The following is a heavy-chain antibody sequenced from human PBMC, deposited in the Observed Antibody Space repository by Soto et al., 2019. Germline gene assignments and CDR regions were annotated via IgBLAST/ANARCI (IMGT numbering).Heavy chain of an antibody. CDR1: GFSLTTRQVG. V-gene: IGHV2-5*02. J-gene: IGHJ3*01. CDR3: AHLMITYGGVIADDAFDV. CDR2: IYWDNDK. Sequence: QITLKESGPTLVEPTQTLTLTCTFSGFSLTTRQVGVGWIRQPPGQALEWLAFIYWDNDKRYSPSLERTLAITKDNSKNQVVLTMTNMDPMDTATYYCAHLMITYGGVIADDAFDVWGQGTMVTVSS. D-gene: IGHD3-16*02.